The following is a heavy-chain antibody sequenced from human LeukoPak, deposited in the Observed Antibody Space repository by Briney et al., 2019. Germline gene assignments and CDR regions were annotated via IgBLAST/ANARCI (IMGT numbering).Heavy chain of an antibody. V-gene: IGHV5-51*01. Sequence: GESLKISCKGSGYSFTSYWIGWVRQMPGKGLEWMGIIYPGDSDTRYSPSFQGQVTISADKSISTAYLQWSSLKASDTAMYYCARFGPKEYSNNYYYYYMDVWGKGTTVTVSS. CDR2: IYPGDSDT. CDR3: ARFGPKEYSNNYYYYYMDV. CDR1: GYSFTSYW. D-gene: IGHD6-13*01. J-gene: IGHJ6*03.